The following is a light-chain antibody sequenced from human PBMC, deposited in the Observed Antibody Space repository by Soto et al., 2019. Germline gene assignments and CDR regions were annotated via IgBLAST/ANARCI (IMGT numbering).Light chain of an antibody. CDR3: QQYDSYPYT. J-gene: IGKJ2*01. Sequence: DIQMTQSPSTLSASVGDRVTITCRASQSISSWLAWYQQKPGKAPKLLIYDASSLKGGVPSGFGGSGSGTEFTLTINSLQPADFATYYCQQYDSYPYTFGQGTKLEIK. CDR2: DAS. CDR1: QSISSW. V-gene: IGKV1-5*01.